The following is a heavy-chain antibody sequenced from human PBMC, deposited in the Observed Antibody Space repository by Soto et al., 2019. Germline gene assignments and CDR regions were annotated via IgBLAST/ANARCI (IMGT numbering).Heavy chain of an antibody. CDR1: GYTFTSYA. CDR2: INAGNGNT. D-gene: IGHD3-22*01. V-gene: IGHV1-3*01. Sequence: ASVKVSCKASGYTFTSYAMHWVRQAPGQRLEWMGWINAGNGNTKYSQKFQGRVTITRDTSASTAYMELSSLRSEDTAVYYCARWLGGYYYYGMDVWGQGTTVTVSS. J-gene: IGHJ6*02. CDR3: ARWLGGYYYYGMDV.